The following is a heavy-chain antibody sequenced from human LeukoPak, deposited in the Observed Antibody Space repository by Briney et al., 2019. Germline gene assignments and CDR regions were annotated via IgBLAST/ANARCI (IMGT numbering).Heavy chain of an antibody. CDR2: ISWNSGSI. J-gene: IGHJ4*02. D-gene: IGHD6-19*01. CDR1: GFTFDDYA. CDR3: AKEEVAGYFDY. V-gene: IGHV3-9*01. Sequence: GGSLRLSCAASGFTFDDYAMHWVRQAPGKGLEWVSGISWNSGSIGYADSVKGRFTISRDNAKNSLYLQMNSLRAEDTALYYCAKEEVAGYFDYWGQGTLVTVSS.